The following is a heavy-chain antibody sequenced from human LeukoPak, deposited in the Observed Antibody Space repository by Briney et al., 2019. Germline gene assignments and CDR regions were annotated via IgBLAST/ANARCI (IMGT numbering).Heavy chain of an antibody. D-gene: IGHD3-22*01. CDR2: ISSSSSTI. CDR3: ARVRAYDSSGYNDAFDI. J-gene: IGHJ3*02. Sequence: GGSLRLSCAASGFTFSSYSMNWVRQAPGKGLEWVSYISSSSSTIYYADSVKGRFTISRDNAENSLDLQMNSLRAEDTAVYYCARVRAYDSSGYNDAFDIWGQGTMVTVS. V-gene: IGHV3-48*04. CDR1: GFTFSSYS.